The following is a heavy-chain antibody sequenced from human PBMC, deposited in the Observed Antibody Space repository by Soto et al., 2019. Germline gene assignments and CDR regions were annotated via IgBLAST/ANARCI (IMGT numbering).Heavy chain of an antibody. CDR2: IIPIFGTA. D-gene: IGHD3-22*01. J-gene: IGHJ4*02. CDR1: GGTFSSYA. Sequence: QVQLVQSGAEVKKPGSSVKVSCKASGGTFSSYAISWVRQAPGQGLEWMGGIIPIFGTANYAQKFQGRVTSAADEPTSAAYMELSSLRSEDTAVYYCACGGYDSSGLVGYWGQGTLVTVSS. V-gene: IGHV1-69*01. CDR3: ACGGYDSSGLVGY.